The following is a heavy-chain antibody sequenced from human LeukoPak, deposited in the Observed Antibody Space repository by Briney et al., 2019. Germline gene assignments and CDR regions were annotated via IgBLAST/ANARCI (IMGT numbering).Heavy chain of an antibody. CDR1: GFTFSSYW. J-gene: IGHJ6*02. CDR2: IKQDGSET. CDR3: ARPRDYGDYGFYYYYGMDV. Sequence: GGSLRLSCAAPGFTFSSYWMSWVRQAPRKGLEWVANIKQDGSETYYVDSVKGRFTISRDHAKNSLYLQMNSLRAEDTAVYYCARPRDYGDYGFYYYYGMDVWGQGTTVTVSS. V-gene: IGHV3-7*04. D-gene: IGHD4-17*01.